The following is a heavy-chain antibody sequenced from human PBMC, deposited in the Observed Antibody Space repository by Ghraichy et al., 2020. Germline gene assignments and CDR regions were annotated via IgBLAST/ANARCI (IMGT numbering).Heavy chain of an antibody. V-gene: IGHV3-30*03. Sequence: GESLNISCAVSGFNFDSYAMHWVRQAQAKGLEWVAVLLYDGSQKFYADSVRGRFTISRDNSKVILYLQMDGLRADDTAIYHCVRDAPAHWGLGTLVTVGS. J-gene: IGHJ4*02. CDR2: LLYDGSQK. CDR1: GFNFDSYA. CDR3: VRDAPAH.